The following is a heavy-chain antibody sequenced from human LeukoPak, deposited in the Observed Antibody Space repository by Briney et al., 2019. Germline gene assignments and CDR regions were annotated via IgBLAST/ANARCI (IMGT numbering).Heavy chain of an antibody. CDR1: GGTFSSYA. Sequence: SVKVSCKASGGTFSSYAISWVRQAPGQGLEWMGGIIPIFGTANYAQKFQSRVTITTDESTSTAYMELSSLRSEDTAVYYCASLPTDYYGSGSYYNGGYWGQGTLVTVSS. V-gene: IGHV1-69*05. CDR3: ASLPTDYYGSGSYYNGGY. D-gene: IGHD3-10*01. J-gene: IGHJ4*02. CDR2: IIPIFGTA.